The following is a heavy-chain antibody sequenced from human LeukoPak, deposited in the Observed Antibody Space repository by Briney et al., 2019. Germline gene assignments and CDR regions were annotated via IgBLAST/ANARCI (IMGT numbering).Heavy chain of an antibody. CDR3: ARTYYYDSSGYPPEYAFDI. D-gene: IGHD3-22*01. Sequence: SETLSLTCTVSGGSISSYYWSWIRQPPGKGLEWIGYIYYRGSTNYNPSLKSRVTISVHTSKNQFSLNLSSVTAADTAMYYCARTYYYDSSGYPPEYAFDIWGQGTMVTVSS. V-gene: IGHV4-59*01. J-gene: IGHJ3*02. CDR2: IYYRGST. CDR1: GGSISSYY.